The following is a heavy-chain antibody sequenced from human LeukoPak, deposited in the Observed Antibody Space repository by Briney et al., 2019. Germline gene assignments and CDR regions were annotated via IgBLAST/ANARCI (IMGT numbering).Heavy chain of an antibody. Sequence: ASVKVSCKASGYTFTYYAMHWVRQAPGQRLEWMGWINAGNGNTENSQKFQGRVTITRETSASTAYMELSSLRSEDTAVYYCAREKFGSDYWGQGTLVTVSS. CDR2: INAGNGNT. J-gene: IGHJ4*02. CDR3: AREKFGSDY. CDR1: GYTFTYYA. D-gene: IGHD3-10*01. V-gene: IGHV1-3*01.